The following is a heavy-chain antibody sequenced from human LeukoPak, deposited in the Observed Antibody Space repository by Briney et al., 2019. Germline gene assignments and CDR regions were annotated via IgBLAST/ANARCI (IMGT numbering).Heavy chain of an antibody. Sequence: PSETLSLTCTVSGGSISSYYWSWIRQPPGKGLEWIGYIYYSGSTIYNPSLKSRVTISVDTSKNQFSPKLSSVTAADTAVYYCARERGGSSSWYVDYWGQGTLVTVSS. D-gene: IGHD6-13*01. V-gene: IGHV4-59*01. CDR2: IYYSGST. J-gene: IGHJ4*02. CDR3: ARERGGSSSWYVDY. CDR1: GGSISSYY.